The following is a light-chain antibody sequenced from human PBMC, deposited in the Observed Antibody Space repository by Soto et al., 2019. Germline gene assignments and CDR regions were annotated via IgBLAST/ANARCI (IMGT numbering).Light chain of an antibody. CDR3: CEYGGSCPHV. V-gene: IGLV2-11*01. J-gene: IGLJ1*01. CDR1: SCDVGGYNY. Sequence: QSALTQPRSVSGAPGQSVTISCTGTSCDVGGYNYVSWYQQHPGKAPKLMIYDVSKRPSGVPDRFSGSKSGNTASLTISGLQAEDDADYYCCEYGGSCPHVFGTGTKLTVL. CDR2: DVS.